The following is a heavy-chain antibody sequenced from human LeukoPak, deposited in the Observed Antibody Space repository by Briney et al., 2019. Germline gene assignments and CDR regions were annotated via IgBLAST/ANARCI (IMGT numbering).Heavy chain of an antibody. CDR3: AKAHYYGSGSYAAFLDY. J-gene: IGHJ4*02. CDR2: ISGSGGST. D-gene: IGHD3-10*01. V-gene: IGHV3-23*01. Sequence: PGGSLRLSCAASGFTFSSYAMSWVRQAPGKGLEWVSAISGSGGSTYYADSVKGRFTISRDNSKNTLYLQMNSLRAEDTAVYYCAKAHYYGSGSYAAFLDYWGQGTLVTVSS. CDR1: GFTFSSYA.